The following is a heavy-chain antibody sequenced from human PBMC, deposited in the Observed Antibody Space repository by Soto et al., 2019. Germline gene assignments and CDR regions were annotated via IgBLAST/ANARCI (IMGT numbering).Heavy chain of an antibody. J-gene: IGHJ3*01. CDR3: ARLDGASPEALDF. CDR1: GYSFISSW. Sequence: GESLKISCQASGYSFISSWIGWVRQMPGKCLEWMGIIYPGDSDTRYSPSFQGQVTISADKSTSTAYLQWSSLKASDTATYYCARLDGASPEALDFWGQGTMVTVSS. V-gene: IGHV5-51*01. CDR2: IYPGDSDT. D-gene: IGHD2-2*01.